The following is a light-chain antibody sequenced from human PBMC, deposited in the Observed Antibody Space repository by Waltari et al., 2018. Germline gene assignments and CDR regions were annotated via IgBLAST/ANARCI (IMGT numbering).Light chain of an antibody. CDR3: CSYAGSGTYV. CDR1: NSDVGNYNL. CDR2: EVI. J-gene: IGLJ1*01. V-gene: IGLV2-23*02. Sequence: QSALTQPASVSGTPGQSITISCPGTNSDVGNYNLVTWYQHHPGEAPKLMICEVIKRPSGVSNRFSGSKSGNTASLTISGLQAEDEADYYCCSYAGSGTYVFGTGTKVTVL.